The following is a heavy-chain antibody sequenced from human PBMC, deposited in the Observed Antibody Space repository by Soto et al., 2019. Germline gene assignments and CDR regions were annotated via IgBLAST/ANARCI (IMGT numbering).Heavy chain of an antibody. CDR2: FSGGSGTT. CDR3: AKWNGYGDY. Sequence: EVHLLESGGGLVQPGGSLRLSCAASGFSLSTYGVTWVRQAPGKGLEWVSGFSGGSGTTHYADSVKGRFSIPRDNSKNPAHLEMNSLRVEDTAIYYCAKWNGYGDYWGQGILVTVSS. D-gene: IGHD1-1*01. V-gene: IGHV3-23*01. J-gene: IGHJ4*02. CDR1: GFSLSTYG.